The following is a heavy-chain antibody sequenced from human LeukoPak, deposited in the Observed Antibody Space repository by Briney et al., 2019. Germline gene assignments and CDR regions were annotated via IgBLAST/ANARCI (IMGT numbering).Heavy chain of an antibody. CDR3: ATTRIAARPGLIDY. D-gene: IGHD6-6*01. V-gene: IGHV1-18*01. CDR2: ISAYNGNT. Sequence: ASVKVSCKASGYTFTSYDINWVRQATGQGLEWMGWISAYNGNTNYAQKLQGRVTMTTDTSTSTAYMELRSLRSDDTAVYYCATTRIAARPGLIDYWGQGTLVTVSS. J-gene: IGHJ4*02. CDR1: GYTFTSYD.